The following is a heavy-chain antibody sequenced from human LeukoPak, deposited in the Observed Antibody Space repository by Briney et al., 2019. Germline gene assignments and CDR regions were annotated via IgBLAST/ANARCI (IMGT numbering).Heavy chain of an antibody. V-gene: IGHV4-4*07. J-gene: IGHJ5*02. Sequence: PSETLSLTCTVSGGSIHSYWSWIRQPAGKGLEWIGRISGSGTITYNPALQSRLTISIDTSKNQFSLKLMSVTAADTAVYYCARDSGSSWELSWFDPWGQGTLVTVCS. CDR2: ISGSGTI. CDR3: ARDSGSSWELSWFDP. D-gene: IGHD6-13*01. CDR1: GGSIHSY.